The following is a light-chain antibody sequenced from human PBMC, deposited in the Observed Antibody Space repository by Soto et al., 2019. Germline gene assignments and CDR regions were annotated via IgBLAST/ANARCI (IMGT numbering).Light chain of an antibody. J-gene: IGKJ4*01. Sequence: DIQMTQSPSTLSESVGDRVTITCRASQSISSWLAWYQQKPGKAPKLLIYKASSLESGVPSRFSGSGSGTEFTLTIISLQPDDFATYYCQQYNSYPLTFGGGTKVEIK. CDR1: QSISSW. CDR3: QQYNSYPLT. CDR2: KAS. V-gene: IGKV1-5*03.